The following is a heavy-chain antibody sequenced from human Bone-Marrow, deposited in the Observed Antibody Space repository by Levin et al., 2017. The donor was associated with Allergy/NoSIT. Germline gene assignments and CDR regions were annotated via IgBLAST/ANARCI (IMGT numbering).Heavy chain of an antibody. CDR3: ARQLYSGYDFFGSYFDS. D-gene: IGHD5-12*01. CDR1: GDSISSTNYY. Sequence: SQTLSLTCKVSGDSISSTNYYWGWIRQPPGKGLEWIGSIYYSGKTYYNPSLKGRVSVSGDTPKNQFSLKLTSVTAADTAVYYCARQLYSGYDFFGSYFDSWGQGRLVTVSS. J-gene: IGHJ4*02. V-gene: IGHV4-39*01. CDR2: IYYSGKT.